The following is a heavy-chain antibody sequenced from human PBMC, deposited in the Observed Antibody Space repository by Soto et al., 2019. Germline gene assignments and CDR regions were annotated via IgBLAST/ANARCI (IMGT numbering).Heavy chain of an antibody. Sequence: QVQLVQSGAEVKKPGSSVKVSSKASGGTFSSYTISWVRQAPGQGIDWMGRIIPILGIANFAQKFQGRVTITADKSTSTAYMELSSLRSEDTAVYYGARDPPSGPMDRNHFDYRGKGTLVTVSS. D-gene: IGHD3-10*01. CDR2: IIPILGIA. J-gene: IGHJ4*02. CDR1: GGTFSSYT. CDR3: ARDPPSGPMDRNHFDY. V-gene: IGHV1-69*08.